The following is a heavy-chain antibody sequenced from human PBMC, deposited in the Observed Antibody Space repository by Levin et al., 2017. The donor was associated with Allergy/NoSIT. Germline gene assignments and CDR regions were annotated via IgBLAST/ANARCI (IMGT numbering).Heavy chain of an antibody. Sequence: GESLKISCKASEYTFTSYYMHWVRQAPGQGLEWMGIINPSGGSTSYAQKFQGRVTMTRDTSTTTVYMELSSLRSEDTAVYHCASTTVTGYYYGMDVWGQGTTVTVSS. D-gene: IGHD4-17*01. CDR1: EYTFTSYY. V-gene: IGHV1-46*01. CDR3: ASTTVTGYYYGMDV. J-gene: IGHJ6*02. CDR2: INPSGGST.